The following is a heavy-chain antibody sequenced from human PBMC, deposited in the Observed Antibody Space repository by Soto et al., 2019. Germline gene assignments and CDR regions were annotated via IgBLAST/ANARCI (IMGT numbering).Heavy chain of an antibody. CDR1: GNTFTSYD. Sequence: QVQLVQSGAEVKKPGASVKVSCKASGNTFTSYDTNWVRQATGQGLEWMGWMNPNSGNTGYAQKFQGRVTMTRNTSISTAYMELSSLRSEDTAVYYCTRALPWGVYGPYYFDFWGQGTLVTVSS. CDR3: TRALPWGVYGPYYFDF. D-gene: IGHD5-12*01. V-gene: IGHV1-8*01. CDR2: MNPNSGNT. J-gene: IGHJ4*02.